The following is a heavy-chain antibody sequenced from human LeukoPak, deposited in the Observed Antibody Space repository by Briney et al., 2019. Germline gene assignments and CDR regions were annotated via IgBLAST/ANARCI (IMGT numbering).Heavy chain of an antibody. CDR1: GFTFSSYW. J-gene: IGHJ4*02. V-gene: IGHV3-7*01. CDR2: IKTDGSET. Sequence: GGSLRLSCAASGFTFSSYWMSWVRQVPGKGLEWVANIKTDGSETYFVDSVKGRFTMSRDNAKDSLYLQMNSLRADDTAVYYCAREGRGYGSGSPFDYWGQGTLVTVSS. D-gene: IGHD3-10*01. CDR3: AREGRGYGSGSPFDY.